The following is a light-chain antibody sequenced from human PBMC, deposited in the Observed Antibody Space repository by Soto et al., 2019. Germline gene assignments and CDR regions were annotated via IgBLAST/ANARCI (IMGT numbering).Light chain of an antibody. CDR1: QSVSGSY. V-gene: IGKV3-20*01. Sequence: EIVLTQSPGTLSLSPGERATLSCRASQSVSGSYLAWYQQKPGQAPRLLIYGASSRATGIPDRFSGSGSGTDFTLTTSRLEPEDFAVYYCQQYGTSVLTFGGGTKVEIK. CDR2: GAS. CDR3: QQYGTSVLT. J-gene: IGKJ4*01.